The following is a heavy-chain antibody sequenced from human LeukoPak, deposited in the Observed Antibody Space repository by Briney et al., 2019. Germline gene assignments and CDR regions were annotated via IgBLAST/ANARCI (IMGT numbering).Heavy chain of an antibody. CDR3: AKDRTTYSAFDI. D-gene: IGHD2/OR15-2a*01. Sequence: GGSLRLSCSASGFTFSDSAMHWVRQAPGKGLDWVAVISYDGSNKYYADSVKGRFTISRDNSKNTLYLQMNSLRAEDTAVYYCAKDRTTYSAFDIWGQGTMVTVSS. CDR1: GFTFSDSA. V-gene: IGHV3-30*04. CDR2: ISYDGSNK. J-gene: IGHJ3*02.